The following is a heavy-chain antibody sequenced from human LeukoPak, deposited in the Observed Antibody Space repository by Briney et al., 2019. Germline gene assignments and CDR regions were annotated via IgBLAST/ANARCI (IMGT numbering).Heavy chain of an antibody. CDR1: GGYISSSSYF. Sequence: SETLSLTCTVSGGYISSSSYFWAWTRQPPGKGMECIGSMSYSGSTYYNTSLKSRVTISVDTSKNQFSLKLTSVTAADTAVYYCARHLRSVYDPRAFDYWGQGTLVTVSS. CDR3: ARHLRSVYDPRAFDY. V-gene: IGHV4-39*01. CDR2: MSYSGST. D-gene: IGHD5/OR15-5a*01. J-gene: IGHJ4*02.